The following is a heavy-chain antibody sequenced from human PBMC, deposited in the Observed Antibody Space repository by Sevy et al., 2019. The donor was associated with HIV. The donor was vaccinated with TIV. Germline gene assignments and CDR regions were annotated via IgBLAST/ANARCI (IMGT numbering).Heavy chain of an antibody. V-gene: IGHV3-20*04. Sequence: GGSLRLSCAASGFTFDDYGMSWVRQAPGKGLEWVSGVNWNGGSTAYADSVKGRFTISRDNAENSLYLQMNNLRAEDTALYYCARVSGQQLVGGSFDYWGQGTLVTVSS. CDR3: ARVSGQQLVGGSFDY. D-gene: IGHD6-13*01. CDR1: GFTFDDYG. J-gene: IGHJ4*02. CDR2: VNWNGGST.